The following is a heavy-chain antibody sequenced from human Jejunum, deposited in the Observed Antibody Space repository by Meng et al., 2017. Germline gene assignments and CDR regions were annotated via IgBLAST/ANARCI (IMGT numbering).Heavy chain of an antibody. CDR2: IYSGGNT. V-gene: IGHV3-53*01. J-gene: IGHJ4*02. CDR1: GFAVSTNY. CDR3: ARDWVAVAD. D-gene: IGHD6-19*01. Sequence: VQLVGAGGGLIRPGGSLRLACAASGFAVSTNYMSWVRQAPGKGLEWVSVIYSGGNTYYADSVKGRFTISRDGSKNTLYLQMNSLRAEDTAVYYCARDWVAVADWGQGTLVTVSS.